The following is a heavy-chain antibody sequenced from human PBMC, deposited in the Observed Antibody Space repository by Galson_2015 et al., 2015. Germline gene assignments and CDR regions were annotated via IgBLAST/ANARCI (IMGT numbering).Heavy chain of an antibody. J-gene: IGHJ4*02. CDR3: ARQILDYDFWSGYYPTNFDY. D-gene: IGHD3-3*01. CDR1: EFTFSSYY. CDR2: ISRNTTYI. V-gene: IGHV3-21*01. Sequence: SLRLACAASEFTFSSYYMSWVRQAPGKGLEWVSSISRNTTYIYYADSVKGRFTISRNNAKNPLYLQMTSLGAEDTAVYYCARQILDYDFWSGYYPTNFDYWGQGTLVTVSS.